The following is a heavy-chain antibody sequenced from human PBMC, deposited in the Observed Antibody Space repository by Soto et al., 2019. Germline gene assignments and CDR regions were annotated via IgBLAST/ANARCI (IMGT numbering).Heavy chain of an antibody. CDR3: AKVYRSGELRFLGLGAFDI. V-gene: IGHV3-30*18. J-gene: IGHJ3*02. Sequence: QVQLVESGGGVVQPGRSLRLSCAASGFTFSSYGMHWVRQAPGKGLEWVAVISYDGSNKYYADSVKGRFTISRDNSKNTLYLQMNSLRAEDTAVYYCAKVYRSGELRFLGLGAFDIWGQGTMVTVSS. CDR1: GFTFSSYG. CDR2: ISYDGSNK. D-gene: IGHD3-3*01.